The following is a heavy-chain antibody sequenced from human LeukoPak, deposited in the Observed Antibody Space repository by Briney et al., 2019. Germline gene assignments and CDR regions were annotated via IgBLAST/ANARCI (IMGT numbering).Heavy chain of an antibody. CDR3: ARYGGSPSNYFAL. V-gene: IGHV4-59*08. Sequence: PSETLSLNCTVSGGSITGYYWSWIGQPPGKGLEWIGCIYYTGSTSYNPSLKSRVTISVDTSKNHFSLKLSSVTAAGTAVYYCARYGGSPSNYFALWGQGTLITVSS. CDR1: GGSITGYY. D-gene: IGHD1-26*01. J-gene: IGHJ4*02. CDR2: IYYTGST.